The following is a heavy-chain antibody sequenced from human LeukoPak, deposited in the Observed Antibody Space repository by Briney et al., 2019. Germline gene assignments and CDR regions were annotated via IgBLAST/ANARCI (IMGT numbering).Heavy chain of an antibody. D-gene: IGHD2-15*01. CDR3: ATHPPKLCTGGSCSDY. V-gene: IGHV4-59*01. Sequence: SETLSLTCTVSGGSISSYSWSWIRQPPGKGLEWIGYIYYSGSTNYNPSLKSRVTISIDTSKNQFSLKLSSVTAADTAVYYCATHPPKLCTGGSCSDYWGQGTLVTVSS. J-gene: IGHJ4*02. CDR2: IYYSGST. CDR1: GGSISSYS.